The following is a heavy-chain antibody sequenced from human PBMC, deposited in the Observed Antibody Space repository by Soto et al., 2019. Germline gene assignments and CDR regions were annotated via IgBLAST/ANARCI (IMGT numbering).Heavy chain of an antibody. J-gene: IGHJ4*02. CDR1: GYTFTGYY. D-gene: IGHD6-19*01. V-gene: IGHV1-2*04. CDR3: VTSRVSIAVAGETEYYFDY. CDR2: VNPNNGGT. Sequence: QVQLVQSGAEVKKPGASVKVSCKASGYTFTGYYIHWVRQAPGQGLEWMGWVNPNNGGTNYAQNFQGWVTMTRDPSIRTAYMELSSLRSDDTAVYYCVTSRVSIAVAGETEYYFDYWGQGTLVTVSS.